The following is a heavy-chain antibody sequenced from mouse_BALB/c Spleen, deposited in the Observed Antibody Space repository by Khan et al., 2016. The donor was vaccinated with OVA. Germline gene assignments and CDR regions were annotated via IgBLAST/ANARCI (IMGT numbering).Heavy chain of an antibody. J-gene: IGHJ2*01. Sequence: QVQLKQSGAELAKPGASVKMSCKASGYTFINYWILWVKQRPGQGLEWIGYINPSTGYTEYNQNFKDKATLTADKSSSTAYMQLSSLTSEDSAVYYCARRGLRWDFDYGGQGTTLTFSS. CDR1: GYTFINYW. CDR3: ARRGLRWDFDY. D-gene: IGHD1-1*01. CDR2: INPSTGYT. V-gene: IGHV1-7*01.